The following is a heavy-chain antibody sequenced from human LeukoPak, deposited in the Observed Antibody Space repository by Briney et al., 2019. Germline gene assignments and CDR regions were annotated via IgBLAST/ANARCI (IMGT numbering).Heavy chain of an antibody. CDR1: GYTFTGYY. J-gene: IGHJ4*02. D-gene: IGHD6-13*01. Sequence: ASVKVSCKASGYTFTGYYMHWVRQAPGQGLEWMGWINPNSGGTNYAQKFQGRVTMTRDTSISTAYMELSRLRSDGTAVYYCARNSGIAAALSYYFDYWGQGTLVTVSS. CDR3: ARNSGIAAALSYYFDY. CDR2: INPNSGGT. V-gene: IGHV1-2*02.